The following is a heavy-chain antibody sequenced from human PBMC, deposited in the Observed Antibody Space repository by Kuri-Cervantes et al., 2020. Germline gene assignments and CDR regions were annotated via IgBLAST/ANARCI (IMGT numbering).Heavy chain of an antibody. V-gene: IGHV3-23*01. D-gene: IGHD2-15*01. Sequence: ETLSLTCAASGFTFSSYAMSWVRQAPGKGLEWVSAISGSGGSTYYADSVKGRFTISRDNSKNTLYLQMNSLRAEDTAVYYRAKETGWWGGANYFDYWGQGTLVTVSS. CDR2: ISGSGGST. J-gene: IGHJ4*02. CDR3: AKETGWWGGANYFDY. CDR1: GFTFSSYA.